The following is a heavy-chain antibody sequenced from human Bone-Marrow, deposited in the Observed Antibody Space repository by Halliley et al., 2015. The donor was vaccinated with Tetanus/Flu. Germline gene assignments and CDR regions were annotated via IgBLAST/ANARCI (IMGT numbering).Heavy chain of an antibody. V-gene: IGHV3-33*01. Sequence: LGWVALIWYDGSNKFYTSSVKGRFTVSRDNSKNTLYLQMNGLRAEDTAVYYCSREWGPSKLDYWGQGTLVTVSS. CDR3: SREWGPSKLDY. D-gene: IGHD7-27*01. J-gene: IGHJ4*02. CDR2: IWYDGSNK.